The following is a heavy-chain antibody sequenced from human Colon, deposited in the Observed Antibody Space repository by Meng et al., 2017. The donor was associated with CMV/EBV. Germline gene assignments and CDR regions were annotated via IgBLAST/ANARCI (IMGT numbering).Heavy chain of an antibody. V-gene: IGHV3-23*01. J-gene: IGHJ6*02. CDR3: GNTIRGFYYYGVDV. CDR2: ITSGGST. Sequence: GESLKISCVASGFTFSDYALTWVRQAPGKGLEWVSVITSGGSTYHADFVKGRFTISRDNSKNTMSLQMNSLRADDTAVYYCGNTIRGFYYYGVDVWGQGTTVTVSS. D-gene: IGHD3-3*01. CDR1: GFTFSDYA.